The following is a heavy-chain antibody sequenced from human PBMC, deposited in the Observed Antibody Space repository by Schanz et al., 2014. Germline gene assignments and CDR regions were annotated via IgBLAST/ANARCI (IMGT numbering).Heavy chain of an antibody. CDR3: ASPSGYSDYGTYFDF. V-gene: IGHV3-30-3*01. CDR2: ISNDGSIK. Sequence: QVQLLQFGGGVVQPGRSLRLSCAASGFTFRSYAMHWVRQAPGKGLEWVALISNDGSIKYYADSVEGRFTISRDNSRNTLYLQMNSLRTEDTAVYYCASPSGYSDYGTYFDFWGQGTLVTVSS. CDR1: GFTFRSYA. D-gene: IGHD5-12*01. J-gene: IGHJ4*02.